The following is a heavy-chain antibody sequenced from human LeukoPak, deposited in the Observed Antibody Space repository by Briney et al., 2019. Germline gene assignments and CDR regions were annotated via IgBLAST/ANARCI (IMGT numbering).Heavy chain of an antibody. V-gene: IGHV3-30*02. CDR1: GFTFSGFG. CDR3: AREWELLRYFDY. J-gene: IGHJ4*02. CDR2: IRYDGDDK. Sequence: PGGSLRLSCATSGFTFSGFGMHWVRQAPGKGLEWVAFIRYDGDDKYYADSVKGRFTISRDNSKNTLYLQMNSLRAEDTAVYYCAREWELLRYFDYWGQGTLVTVSS. D-gene: IGHD1-26*01.